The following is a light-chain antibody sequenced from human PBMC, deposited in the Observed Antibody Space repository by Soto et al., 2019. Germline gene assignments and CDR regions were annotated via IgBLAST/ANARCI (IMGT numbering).Light chain of an antibody. V-gene: IGLV2-14*01. Sequence: QSALTQPASVSGSPGQSITISCTGTSSDVGGYNYVSWYQQRPGKAPKLMIYDVSNRPSGVSNRFSGSKSDNTASLTISGLQAEDEADYYCSSYTSSSTLVVFGGGTQLTVL. J-gene: IGLJ2*01. CDR2: DVS. CDR3: SSYTSSSTLVV. CDR1: SSDVGGYNY.